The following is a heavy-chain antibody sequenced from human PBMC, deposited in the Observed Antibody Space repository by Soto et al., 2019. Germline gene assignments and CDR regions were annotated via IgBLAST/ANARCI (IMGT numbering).Heavy chain of an antibody. CDR1: GGSFSGYY. D-gene: IGHD5-18*01. Sequence: SETLSLTCAVYGGSFSGYYWSWIRQPPGKGLEWIGEINHSGSTNYNPSLKSRVTISVDTSKNQFSLKLSSVTAADTAVYYCARGGQLWLTYWGQGTLVTVSS. CDR2: INHSGST. CDR3: ARGGQLWLTY. J-gene: IGHJ4*02. V-gene: IGHV4-34*01.